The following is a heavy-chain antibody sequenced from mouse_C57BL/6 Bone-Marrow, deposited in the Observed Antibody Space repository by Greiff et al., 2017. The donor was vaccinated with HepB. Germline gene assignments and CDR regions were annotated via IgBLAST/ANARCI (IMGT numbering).Heavy chain of an antibody. CDR2: IYPENGDT. J-gene: IGHJ3*01. CDR1: GFNIKDDY. CDR3: TSITTGTWFAY. D-gene: IGHD1-1*01. Sequence: VQLQQSGAELVRPGASVKLSCTASGFNIKDDYMHWVKQRPEQGLEWIGWIYPENGDTEYASKFQGKATITADTSANTAYLQLSSLTSEDTAVYYCTSITTGTWFAYWGQGTLVTVSA. V-gene: IGHV14-4*01.